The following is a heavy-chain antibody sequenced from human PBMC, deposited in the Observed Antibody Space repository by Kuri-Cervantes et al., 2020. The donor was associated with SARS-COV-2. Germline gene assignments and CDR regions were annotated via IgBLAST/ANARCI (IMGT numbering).Heavy chain of an antibody. CDR3: ASGYSSRLDAFDI. J-gene: IGHJ3*02. Sequence: GGSLRLSCAASGFTFSSYSMNWVRQASGKGLEWVSSISSSSSYIYYADSVKGRFTISRDNAKNSLYLQMNSLRAEDTAVYYCASGYSSRLDAFDIWGQGTMVPSPQ. V-gene: IGHV3-21*01. D-gene: IGHD6-13*01. CDR2: ISSSSSYI. CDR1: GFTFSSYS.